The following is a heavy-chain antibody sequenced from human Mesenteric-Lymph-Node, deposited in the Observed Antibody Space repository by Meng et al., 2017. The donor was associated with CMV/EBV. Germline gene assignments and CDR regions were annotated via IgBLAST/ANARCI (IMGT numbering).Heavy chain of an antibody. CDR1: FTFSDYY. Sequence: FTFSDYYMSWIRQAPGKGLEWVSYISSSGSTIYYADSVKGRFTISRDNSKNTLYLQMNSLRAEDTAVYYCAKDPATIFGVVVSMDVWGQGTTVTVSS. D-gene: IGHD3-3*01. J-gene: IGHJ6*02. CDR3: AKDPATIFGVVVSMDV. V-gene: IGHV3-11*04. CDR2: ISSSGSTI.